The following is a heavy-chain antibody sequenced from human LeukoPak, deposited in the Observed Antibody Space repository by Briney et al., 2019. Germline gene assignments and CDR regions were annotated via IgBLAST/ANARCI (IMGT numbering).Heavy chain of an antibody. J-gene: IGHJ4*02. Sequence: PGGSLRLSCAASGFNFSSSAMHWVRQGPGKGLEWVAYIAHHGSDKYYADSVKGRFTISRDNSKRTLSLQINSLRPDDTAVYYCAKDGSWSCTDWGQGTLVTVSS. CDR2: IAHHGSDK. V-gene: IGHV3-30*02. CDR1: GFNFSSSA. D-gene: IGHD2-8*02. CDR3: AKDGSWSCTD.